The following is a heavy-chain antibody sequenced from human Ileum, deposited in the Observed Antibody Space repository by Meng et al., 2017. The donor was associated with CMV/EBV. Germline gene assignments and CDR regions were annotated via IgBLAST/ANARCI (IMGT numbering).Heavy chain of an antibody. Sequence: QVQRPESGPGLVKPSQTQSLLCTFSGGPIRSDNYFWSWIRQPPGKGLEWIGYIYFSGSAYYNPSLKSRVTISVDTSKNQFSLKLSSVTATDTAVYYCAREVNIVADSDAFDMWGQGTMVTVSS. CDR3: AREVNIVADSDAFDM. D-gene: IGHD5-12*01. CDR2: IYFSGSA. J-gene: IGHJ3*02. CDR1: GGPIRSDNYF. V-gene: IGHV4-30-4*08.